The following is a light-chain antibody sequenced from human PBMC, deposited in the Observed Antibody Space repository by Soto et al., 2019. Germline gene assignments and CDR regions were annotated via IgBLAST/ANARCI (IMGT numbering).Light chain of an antibody. CDR2: DVS. CDR1: QGVTTN. CDR3: QKYNNWPFS. V-gene: IGKV3-15*01. J-gene: IGKJ5*01. Sequence: ELLMTQSPATLSVSPGDRVTLSCRAGQGVTTNFAWYQQKSGQSPRLLIYDVSSRATGVPYRLSGTGSETDFNLTISGLQSEDSAIYFCQKYNNWPFSCGPGTRLEIK.